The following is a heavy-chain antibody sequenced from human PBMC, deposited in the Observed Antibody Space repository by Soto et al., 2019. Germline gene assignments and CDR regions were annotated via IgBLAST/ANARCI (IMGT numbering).Heavy chain of an antibody. J-gene: IGHJ6*04. Sequence: PWAALKISCKGSGYSFTSYWISWVRQMPGKGQKGMGRLDPSDSYTNYSPSLQGHVTSSADKSISAGYRQMNSLKTEESAVYSCPRGVYGSGSWSGMEVWGKGTTVTVSS. CDR2: LDPSDSYT. V-gene: IGHV5-10-1*01. D-gene: IGHD3-10*01. CDR1: GYSFTSYW. CDR3: PRGVYGSGSWSGMEV.